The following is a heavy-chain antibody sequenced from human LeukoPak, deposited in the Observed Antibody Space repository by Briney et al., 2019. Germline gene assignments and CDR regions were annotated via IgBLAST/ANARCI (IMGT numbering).Heavy chain of an antibody. CDR1: GYTFTGYY. CDR3: ARSYYYYGMDV. CDR2: MNPNSGNT. Sequence: ASVNASCKASGYTFTGYYMDWVRQAPGQGLGWMGWMNPNSGNTGYAQKFQGRVTMTRNTSISTAYMELSSLRSEDTAVYYCARSYYYYGMDVWGQGTTVTVSS. V-gene: IGHV1-8*02. J-gene: IGHJ6*02.